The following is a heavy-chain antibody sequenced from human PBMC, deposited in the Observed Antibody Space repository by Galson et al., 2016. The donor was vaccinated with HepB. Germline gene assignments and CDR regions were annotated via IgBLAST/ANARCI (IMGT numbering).Heavy chain of an antibody. Sequence: EWVSAISGSGGSTYYADSVKGRFTISRDNSKNTLYLQMNSLRAEGTAVYYCAKSVNKGSFDYWGQGTLVTVSS. V-gene: IGHV3-23*01. CDR3: AKSVNKGSFDY. D-gene: IGHD4-11*01. CDR2: ISGSGGST. J-gene: IGHJ4*02.